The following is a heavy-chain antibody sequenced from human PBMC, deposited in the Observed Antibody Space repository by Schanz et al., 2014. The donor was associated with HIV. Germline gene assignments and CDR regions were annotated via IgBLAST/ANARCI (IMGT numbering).Heavy chain of an antibody. J-gene: IGHJ6*02. V-gene: IGHV3-33*03. CDR1: GFSFSDYG. CDR2: TSYDGRNT. D-gene: IGHD6-19*01. CDR3: ENEYVSGWGRQLYPMDV. Sequence: QAQLVEFGGGVVQPGTSLRLSCEGSGFSFSDYGMHWVRQAPDKGLEWVAGTSYDGRNTYYADSVKGRFSISRDNFKSTVVIQMDNVRVDETALYFCENEYVSGWGRQLYPMDVWGQGTAVIVSS.